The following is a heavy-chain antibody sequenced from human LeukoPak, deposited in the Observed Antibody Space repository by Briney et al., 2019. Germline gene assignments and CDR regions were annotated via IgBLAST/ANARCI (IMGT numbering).Heavy chain of an antibody. J-gene: IGHJ4*02. Sequence: PGGSLRLSCAASGFTFSSYWMHWVRQTPGKGLVWVSHINSDGGSTSYVDSVKGRFTISRDNAKNTVYLQMNSLRAEDTAVYYCARAGRGLRYFDWLTHDYWGQGTLVTVSS. V-gene: IGHV3-74*01. CDR3: ARAGRGLRYFDWLTHDY. CDR2: INSDGGST. D-gene: IGHD3-9*01. CDR1: GFTFSSYW.